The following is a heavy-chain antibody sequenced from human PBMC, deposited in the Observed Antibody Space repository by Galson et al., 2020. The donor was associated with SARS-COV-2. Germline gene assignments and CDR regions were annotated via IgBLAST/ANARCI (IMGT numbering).Heavy chain of an antibody. CDR1: GFTFDDYT. D-gene: IGHD6-6*01. V-gene: IGHV3-43*01. J-gene: IGHJ5*02. Sequence: GGSLRLSCAASGFTFDDYTMHWVRQTPGKGLEWVSLISWDGANKYYADSVTGRFTSSRDNIKNYLYLEMKSLRSDDTALYYCARGYSSSSAGWIDTWGQGTLVTVSS. CDR3: ARGYSSSSAGWIDT. CDR2: ISWDGANK.